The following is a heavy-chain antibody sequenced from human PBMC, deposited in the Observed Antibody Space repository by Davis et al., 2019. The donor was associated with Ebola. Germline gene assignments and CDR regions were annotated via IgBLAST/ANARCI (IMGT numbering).Heavy chain of an antibody. CDR3: ASRSTANPS. J-gene: IGHJ4*02. V-gene: IGHV3-11*03. D-gene: IGHD5-18*01. Sequence: GRFTISRDNAKNSLYLQMNSLRAEDTAVYYCASRSTANPSWGQGTLVTVSS.